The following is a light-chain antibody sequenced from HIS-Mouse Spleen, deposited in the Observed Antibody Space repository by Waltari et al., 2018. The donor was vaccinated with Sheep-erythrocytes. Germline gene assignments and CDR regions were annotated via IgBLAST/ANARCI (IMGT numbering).Light chain of an antibody. J-gene: IGLJ3*02. CDR2: QDS. CDR1: KWGDKY. Sequence: SYELTQPPSVSVSTGQTASITCSGDKWGDKYACWYQQKPGQSPVLVIYQDSKRPSGIPERFSGSNSGNTATLTISGTQAMDEADYYCQAWDSSTAWVFGGGTKLTVL. V-gene: IGLV3-1*01. CDR3: QAWDSSTAWV.